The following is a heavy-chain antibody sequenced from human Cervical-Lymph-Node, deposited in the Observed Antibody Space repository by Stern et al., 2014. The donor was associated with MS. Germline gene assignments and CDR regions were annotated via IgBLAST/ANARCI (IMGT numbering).Heavy chain of an antibody. CDR2: IKTNTGDP. CDR3: ARDPGGYDLSLPY. J-gene: IGHJ4*02. D-gene: IGHD5-12*01. Sequence: VQLVESGSELKKPGASVKVSCRASGYTFSTYAMNWVRQAPGQGLEWMGWIKTNTGDPTYAQGFTGRFVFSLDTSVSTAYLQISSLKAEDTAVYYCARDPGGYDLSLPYWGQGTLVTVSS. V-gene: IGHV7-4-1*02. CDR1: GYTFSTYA.